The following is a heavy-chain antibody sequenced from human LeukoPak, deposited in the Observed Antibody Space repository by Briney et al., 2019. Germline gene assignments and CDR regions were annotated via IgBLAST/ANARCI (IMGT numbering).Heavy chain of an antibody. Sequence: SETLSLICAVSGGSISSGGYSGSWIRQPPGQGLEWIGYIYHSGSTYYNPSLKSRVTISVDRSKNQFSLKLSSVTAADTAVYYCARAPWGSGSYWFDYWGQGTLVTVSS. J-gene: IGHJ4*02. CDR3: ARAPWGSGSYWFDY. CDR1: GGSISSGGYS. D-gene: IGHD3-10*01. CDR2: IYHSGST. V-gene: IGHV4-30-2*01.